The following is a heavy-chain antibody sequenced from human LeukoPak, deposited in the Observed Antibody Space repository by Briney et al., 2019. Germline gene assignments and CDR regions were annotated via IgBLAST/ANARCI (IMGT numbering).Heavy chain of an antibody. CDR2: INDNGGKT. CDR3: ADPGYCFRDNCPPYGMDA. D-gene: IGHD2-15*01. V-gene: IGHV3-23*01. Sequence: PGGSLRLSCAASGFAFSNYAMSWVRQAPGKGLEWVSTINDNGGKTYYAGSVKGRFTISRDNSKNTAYLQMNTLGAADTAVYYCADPGYCFRDNCPPYGMDAWGQGTTVTVSS. CDR1: GFAFSNYA. J-gene: IGHJ6*02.